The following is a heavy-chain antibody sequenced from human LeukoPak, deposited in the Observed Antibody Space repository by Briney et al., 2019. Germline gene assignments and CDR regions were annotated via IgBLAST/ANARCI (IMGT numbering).Heavy chain of an antibody. D-gene: IGHD3-3*01. Sequence: PSETLSLTCAVSGYSISSGYYWGWIRQPPGKGLEWIGSIYHSGSTYYNPSLKSRVTISVDTSKNQFSLKLSSVTAADTAVYYCARPETSNYDFWSGYQYYFDYWGQGILVTVSS. V-gene: IGHV4-38-2*01. CDR3: ARPETSNYDFWSGYQYYFDY. J-gene: IGHJ4*02. CDR2: IYHSGST. CDR1: GYSISSGYY.